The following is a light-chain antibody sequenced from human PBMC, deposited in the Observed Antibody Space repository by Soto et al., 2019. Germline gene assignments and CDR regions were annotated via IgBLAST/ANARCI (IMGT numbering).Light chain of an antibody. V-gene: IGKV3-11*01. Sequence: EIVLTQSPGTLSLSPGERATLSCRASQSVTNNQFAWFRQKPGQAPRLLIYDASNRATGIPARFSGSGSGTDLTLTISSLEPEDFALYYCQQRSNWPITFGQGTRLEIK. CDR1: QSVTNN. CDR3: QQRSNWPIT. CDR2: DAS. J-gene: IGKJ5*01.